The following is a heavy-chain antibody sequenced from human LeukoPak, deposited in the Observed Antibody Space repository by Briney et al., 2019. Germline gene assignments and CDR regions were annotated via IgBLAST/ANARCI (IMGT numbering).Heavy chain of an antibody. V-gene: IGHV4-31*03. Sequence: SQTLSLTCTVSGASISSGDHYWSWIRQHPGTGLEWIGYIYYSGSTYYNPSLKSRVALSVDTSKNQFSLKLSSLTAADTAVYYCAKSREEIRGLDAFDIWGQGTMVTVSS. CDR3: AKSREEIRGLDAFDI. CDR1: GASISSGDHY. CDR2: IYYSGST. D-gene: IGHD5-24*01. J-gene: IGHJ3*02.